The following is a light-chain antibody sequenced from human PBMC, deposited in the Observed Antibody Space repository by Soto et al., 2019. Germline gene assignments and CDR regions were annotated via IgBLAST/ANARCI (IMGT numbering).Light chain of an antibody. CDR1: QSISSY. V-gene: IGKV1-39*01. CDR2: AAS. CDR3: QQSYSLIT. Sequence: DIQMTQSPSSLSASVGDRVTITCRASQSISSYLNWYQQKPGKAPKLLIYAASSLQSGVPSRFSGSGSGTDFTLTISSLQPEDFATYYCQQSYSLITFGQGTRLEIQ. J-gene: IGKJ5*01.